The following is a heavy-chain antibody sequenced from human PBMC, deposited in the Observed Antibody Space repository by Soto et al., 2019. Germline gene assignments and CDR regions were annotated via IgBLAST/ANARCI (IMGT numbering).Heavy chain of an antibody. J-gene: IGHJ4*02. Sequence: PSETLSLTCTVSGGSISSYYWSWIRQPPGTGLEWIGEINHSGSTNYNPSLKSRVTISVDTSKNQFSLKLTSVTAADTAVYYCARDKITGLFDYWGQGILVTVSS. CDR1: GGSISSYY. CDR2: INHSGST. CDR3: ARDKITGLFDY. V-gene: IGHV4-34*01. D-gene: IGHD2-8*02.